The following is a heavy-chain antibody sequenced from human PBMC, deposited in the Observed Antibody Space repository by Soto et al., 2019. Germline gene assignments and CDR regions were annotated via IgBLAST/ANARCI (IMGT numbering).Heavy chain of an antibody. Sequence: TLSLTCAVSSGSISSSNWWSWVRQPPGKGLEWIGEIYHSGSTNYNPSLKSRVTISVDKSKNQFSLKLSSVTAADTAVYYCARDRIAAAEDAFDIWGQGTMVTVSS. CDR1: SGSISSSNW. CDR3: ARDRIAAAEDAFDI. J-gene: IGHJ3*02. CDR2: IYHSGST. V-gene: IGHV4-4*02. D-gene: IGHD6-13*01.